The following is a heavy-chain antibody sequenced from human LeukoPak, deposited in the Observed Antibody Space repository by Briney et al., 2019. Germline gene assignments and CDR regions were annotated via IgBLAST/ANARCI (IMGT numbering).Heavy chain of an antibody. D-gene: IGHD3-10*01. CDR2: ISSSSSYI. V-gene: IGHV3-21*01. Sequence: GGSLRLSCAASGFTFSSYSMNWVRQAPGKGLEWVSSISSSSSYIYYADSVKGRFTISRDNAKNSLYLQMDSLRAEDTAVYYCTALNRYGSGSSYGFDIWGQGTMVTVSS. J-gene: IGHJ3*02. CDR1: GFTFSSYS. CDR3: TALNRYGSGSSYGFDI.